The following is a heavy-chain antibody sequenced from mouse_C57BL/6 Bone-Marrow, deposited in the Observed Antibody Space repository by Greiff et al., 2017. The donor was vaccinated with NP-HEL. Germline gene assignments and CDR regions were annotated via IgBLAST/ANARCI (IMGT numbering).Heavy chain of an antibody. V-gene: IGHV14-4*01. CDR1: GFNIKDDY. CDR2: IDPENGDT. J-gene: IGHJ4*01. Sequence: EVMLVESGAELVRPGASVKLSCAASGFNIKDDYMHWVKQRPEQGLEWIGWIDPENGDTEYASKFQGKATITADTSSNTAYLQLSSLTSEDTAVYYCTTSLFYYGSSLYAMDYWGQGTSVTVSS. CDR3: TTSLFYYGSSLYAMDY. D-gene: IGHD1-1*01.